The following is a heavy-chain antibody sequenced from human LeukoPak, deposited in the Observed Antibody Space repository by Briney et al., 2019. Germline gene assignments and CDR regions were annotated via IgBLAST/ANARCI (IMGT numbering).Heavy chain of an antibody. D-gene: IGHD2-8*01. J-gene: IGHJ4*02. V-gene: IGHV3-33*01. CDR1: GFTFSSYS. CDR2: IWYDGSNK. Sequence: GGSLSLSRAASGFTFSSYSMSWVSQAPGKGLEWVAVIWYDGSNKYYADSVKGRFTISRDNSKNTLYLQMNSLRAEDTAVYYCERGLRYCTNSVCSNVDYGGKGTLVTVS. CDR3: ERGLRYCTNSVCSNVDY.